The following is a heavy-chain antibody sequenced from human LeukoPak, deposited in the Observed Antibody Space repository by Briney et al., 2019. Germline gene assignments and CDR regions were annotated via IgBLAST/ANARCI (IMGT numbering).Heavy chain of an antibody. CDR3: ASMQPITRSAFDI. J-gene: IGHJ3*02. CDR1: GGSISSYY. D-gene: IGHD1-14*01. V-gene: IGHV4-59*08. Sequence: SSETLSLTCTVSGGSISSYYWSWIRQPPGKGLEWIGYIYYSGSTNYNPSLKSRVTISVDTSKNQFSLKLSSVTAADTAVYYCASMQPITRSAFDIWSQGTMVTVSS. CDR2: IYYSGST.